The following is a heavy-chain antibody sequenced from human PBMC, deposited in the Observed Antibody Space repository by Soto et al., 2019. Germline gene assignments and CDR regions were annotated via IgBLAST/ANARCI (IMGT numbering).Heavy chain of an antibody. Sequence: QVQLVESGGGVVQPGRSLRLSCAASGFTFSSYGMHWVRQAPGKGLEWVAVIWYDGNDKYYADFVKGRFTISRDNAKTTVALQVNSLRAEATALYYCARDRHSSSFGYFEYWGQGTLVTVSS. J-gene: IGHJ4*02. CDR2: IWYDGNDK. V-gene: IGHV3-33*01. D-gene: IGHD6-6*01. CDR1: GFTFSSYG. CDR3: ARDRHSSSFGYFEY.